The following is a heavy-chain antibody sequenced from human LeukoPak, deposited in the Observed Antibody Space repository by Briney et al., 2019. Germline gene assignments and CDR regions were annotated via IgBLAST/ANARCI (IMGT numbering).Heavy chain of an antibody. CDR1: GGSISSYY. Sequence: SETLSLTCTVSGGSISSYYWSWIRQPPGKGLEWIGYIYYNGSTNYNPSLKSRVTISVDTSKNQFSLKLSSVTAADTAVYYCARFGELLYTQFDPWGQGTLVIVSS. CDR2: IYYNGST. CDR3: ARFGELLYTQFDP. J-gene: IGHJ5*02. V-gene: IGHV4-59*08. D-gene: IGHD3-10*01.